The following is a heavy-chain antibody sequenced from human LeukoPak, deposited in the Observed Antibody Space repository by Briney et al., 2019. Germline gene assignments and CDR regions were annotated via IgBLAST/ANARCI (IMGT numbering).Heavy chain of an antibody. CDR2: INHSGST. CDR3: ATRPKFMSTYFDL. J-gene: IGHJ2*01. Sequence: SETLSLTCAVYGGSFSGYYWSWIRQPPGKGLEWIGEINHSGSTNYNPSLKSRVTMSLDTSKNQFSLKLRSVTAADTAVYYCATRPKFMSTYFDLWGRGTLVTVSS. V-gene: IGHV4-34*01. D-gene: IGHD5/OR15-5a*01. CDR1: GGSFSGYY.